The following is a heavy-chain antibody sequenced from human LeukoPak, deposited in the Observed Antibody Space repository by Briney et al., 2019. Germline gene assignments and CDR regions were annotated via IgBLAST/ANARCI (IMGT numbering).Heavy chain of an antibody. CDR2: IYYSGST. V-gene: IGHV4-59*11. J-gene: IGHJ5*02. Sequence: SETLSLTCTVSGGSISSHYWSWIRQPPGKGLEWIGYIYYSGSTNYNPSLKSRVTISVDTSKNQFSLKLSSVIAADTAVYYCARRADWFDPWGQGTLVTVSS. CDR3: ARRADWFDP. CDR1: GGSISSHY.